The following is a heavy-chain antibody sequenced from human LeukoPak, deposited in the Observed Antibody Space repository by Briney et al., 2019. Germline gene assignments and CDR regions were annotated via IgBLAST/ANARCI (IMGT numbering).Heavy chain of an antibody. Sequence: PGGSLRLSCAASGFSLSSHAMHWVRQAPGKGLEYLSAISGSGRSTYYANSVQGRFTISRDTSKNTLYLQMGSLRAEDMAVYYCARDRRYFDWQGGMDVWGQGTTVTVSS. CDR3: ARDRRYFDWQGGMDV. V-gene: IGHV3-64*01. CDR1: GFSLSSHA. J-gene: IGHJ6*02. D-gene: IGHD3-9*01. CDR2: ISGSGRST.